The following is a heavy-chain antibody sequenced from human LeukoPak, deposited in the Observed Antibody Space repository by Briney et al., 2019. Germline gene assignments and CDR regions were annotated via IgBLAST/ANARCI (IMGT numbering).Heavy chain of an antibody. CDR2: INPNSGGT. D-gene: IGHD3-22*01. CDR3: AFSPDYYDSSGYRDY. Sequence: ASVKVSFTASGYTFTVYYMHWVRQAPGQGLERMGWINPNSGGTNYAQKFQGRVTITRDTSISTAYMELSRLRSDDTAVYYCAFSPDYYDSSGYRDYWGQGTLVTVSS. CDR1: GYTFTVYY. V-gene: IGHV1-2*02. J-gene: IGHJ4*02.